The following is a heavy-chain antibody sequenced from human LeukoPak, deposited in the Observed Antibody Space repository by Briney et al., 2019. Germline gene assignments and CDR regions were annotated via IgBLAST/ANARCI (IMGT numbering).Heavy chain of an antibody. J-gene: IGHJ4*02. CDR2: INTDGSST. Sequence: GGSLRLSCAASGFTFSSYWMHWVRQAPGKGLVWVSRINTDGSSTSYADSVKGRFTVSRDNAKNTLYLQMNSLRAEDTAVYYCARGLSYAVAYGDYWGQGTLVTVSS. CDR3: ARGLSYAVAYGDY. CDR1: GFTFSSYW. D-gene: IGHD6-19*01. V-gene: IGHV3-74*01.